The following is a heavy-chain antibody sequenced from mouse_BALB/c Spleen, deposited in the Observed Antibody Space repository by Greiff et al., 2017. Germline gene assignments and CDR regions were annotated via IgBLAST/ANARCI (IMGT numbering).Heavy chain of an antibody. V-gene: IGHV5-6-5*01. Sequence: LQQSGGGLVKPGGSLKLSCAASGFTFSSYAMSWVRQTPEKRLEWVASISSGGSTYYPDSVKGRFTISRDNARNILYLQMSSLRSEDTAMYYCARWGNYKGFDYWGQGTTLTVSS. D-gene: IGHD2-1*01. J-gene: IGHJ2*01. CDR1: GFTFSSYA. CDR3: ARWGNYKGFDY. CDR2: ISSGGST.